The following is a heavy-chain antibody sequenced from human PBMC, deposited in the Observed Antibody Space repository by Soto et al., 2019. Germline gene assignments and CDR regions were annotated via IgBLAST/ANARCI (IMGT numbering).Heavy chain of an antibody. CDR1: GYSFPDYS. J-gene: IGHJ4*01. V-gene: IGHV1-18*01. CDR3: ARGKRTYFSYVEY. Sequence: ASVKVSCKTSGYSFPDYSINWVRQAPGQGLEWLGWITVYNGHTNYAPSLQGGVTISTDTATSTVYMELTTLRSDDTAVYYCARGKRTYFSYVEYWG. CDR2: ITVYNGHT. D-gene: IGHD3-16*01.